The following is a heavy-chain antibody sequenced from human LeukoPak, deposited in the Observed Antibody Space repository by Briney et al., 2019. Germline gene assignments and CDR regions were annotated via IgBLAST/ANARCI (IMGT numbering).Heavy chain of an antibody. CDR3: AKGYYGSGSYGWFDY. D-gene: IGHD3-10*01. J-gene: IGHJ4*02. CDR1: GFTFSSSA. V-gene: IGHV3-23*01. Sequence: RPGGSLRLSCAASGFTFSSSAMSWVRQALGKGLEWVSTISGSGDRTYYADSVKGRFTISRDNSKNTLFLHMNSLRAEDTAVYSCAKGYYGSGSYGWFDYWGQGTLVTVSS. CDR2: ISGSGDRT.